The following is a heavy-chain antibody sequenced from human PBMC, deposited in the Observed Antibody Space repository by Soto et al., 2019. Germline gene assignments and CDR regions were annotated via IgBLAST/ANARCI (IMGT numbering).Heavy chain of an antibody. CDR3: ARHGFYDSSGYYYNWFDP. J-gene: IGHJ5*02. D-gene: IGHD3-22*01. V-gene: IGHV4-39*01. CDR2: IYYSGTT. CDR1: GDSISSSSYY. Sequence: TSETLSLTCIVSGDSISSSSYYWVWIRQPPGKGLEWIGSIYYSGTTYYNPSLKSRVTISVDTSKNQFSLKLSSVTAADTAVYYCARHGFYDSSGYYYNWFDPWGQGTLVTVSS.